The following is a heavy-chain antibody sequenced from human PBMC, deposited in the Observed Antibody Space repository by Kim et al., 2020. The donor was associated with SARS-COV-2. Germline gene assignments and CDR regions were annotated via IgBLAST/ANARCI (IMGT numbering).Heavy chain of an antibody. CDR1: GFTFTGYA. CDR2: IDGSDGTT. V-gene: IGHV3-23*02. D-gene: IGHD2-2*03. Sequence: GGSLRLSCTTSGFTFTGYAMSWVRQAPGKGLQRVSSIDGSDGTTYYVDSVKGRFTISRDNSKNTLYFQMNTLTADDTAVYYCMKGGWGWIWDQWGQGTL. CDR3: MKGGWGWIWDQ. J-gene: IGHJ4*02.